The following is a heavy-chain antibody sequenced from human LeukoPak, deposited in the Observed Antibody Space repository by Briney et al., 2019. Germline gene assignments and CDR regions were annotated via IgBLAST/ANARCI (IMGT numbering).Heavy chain of an antibody. CDR1: GGSISSGSYY. J-gene: IGHJ1*01. Sequence: KASQTLSLTCTVSGGSISSGSYYWSWIRQPAGKGLEWIGRIYTSGSTNYNPSFKSRVTMSVDTSKNQFSLKLSSVTAADTAVYYCAREEMSGRYSYFQHWGQGTLVTVSS. D-gene: IGHD1-26*01. CDR2: IYTSGST. CDR3: AREEMSGRYSYFQH. V-gene: IGHV4-61*02.